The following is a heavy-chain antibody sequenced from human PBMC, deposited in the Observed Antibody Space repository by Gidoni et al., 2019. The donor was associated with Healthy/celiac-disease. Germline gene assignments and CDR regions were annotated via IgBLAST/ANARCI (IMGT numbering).Heavy chain of an antibody. J-gene: IGHJ4*02. CDR2: ISGSGGST. V-gene: IGHV3-23*01. CDR3: ATLIAVAGTGLVRRGVDYFDY. D-gene: IGHD6-19*01. Sequence: EVQLLESGGGLVQPGGSLRLSCAASGFTFSSYAMHWVRQAPGKGLEWVSAISGSGGSTYYADSVKGRFTISRDNSKNTLYLQMNSLRAEDTAVYYCATLIAVAGTGLVRRGVDYFDYWGQGTLVTVSS. CDR1: GFTFSSYA.